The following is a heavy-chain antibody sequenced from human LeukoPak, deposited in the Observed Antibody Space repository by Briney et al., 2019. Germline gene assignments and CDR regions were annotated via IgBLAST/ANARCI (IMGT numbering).Heavy chain of an antibody. D-gene: IGHD2-15*01. CDR2: ISYDGSNK. CDR3: LSVAHFDY. CDR1: GFTFSSYA. J-gene: IGHJ4*02. V-gene: IGHV3-30*04. Sequence: GGSLRLSCAASGFTFSSYAMHWVRQAPGKGLEWVAVISYDGSNKYYADSVKGRFTISRDNSKNTLYLQMNSLRAEDTAVYYCLSVAHFDYWGQGTLVTVSS.